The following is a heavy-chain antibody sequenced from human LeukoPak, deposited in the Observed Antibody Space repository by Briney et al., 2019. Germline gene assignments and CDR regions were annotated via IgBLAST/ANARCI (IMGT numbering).Heavy chain of an antibody. CDR3: ARVYSYGSGSLPWFDP. D-gene: IGHD3-10*01. Sequence: SETLSLTCTVSGGSIRKYYWNWIRQPPGKGLEWLGYIFYSGSTNYNPSLKSRVTISVDTSKNQFSLKLTSVAAADEAVYYCARVYSYGSGSLPWFDPWGQGTLVTVSS. CDR1: GGSIRKYY. J-gene: IGHJ5*02. V-gene: IGHV4-59*01. CDR2: IFYSGST.